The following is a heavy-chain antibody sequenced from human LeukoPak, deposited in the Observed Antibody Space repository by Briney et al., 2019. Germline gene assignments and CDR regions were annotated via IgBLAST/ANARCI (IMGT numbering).Heavy chain of an antibody. D-gene: IGHD6-13*01. V-gene: IGHV4-38-2*02. CDR1: GYSISSGYY. CDR3: ARDHSSSWWENWFDP. CDR2: LYHSGST. Sequence: SETLSLTCTVSGYSISSGYYWGWIRQPPGKGLEWIGSLYHSGSTYYNPSLKGRVTISVDTSKNQFSLKLSSVTAADTAVYYCARDHSSSWWENWFDPWGQGTLVTVSS. J-gene: IGHJ5*02.